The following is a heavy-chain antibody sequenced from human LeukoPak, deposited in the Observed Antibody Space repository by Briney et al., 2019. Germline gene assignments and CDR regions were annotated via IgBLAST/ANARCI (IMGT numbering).Heavy chain of an antibody. D-gene: IGHD5-18*01. CDR3: ATSRGYSYGPPNKYYYYYYGMDV. CDR2: FDPQDGET. J-gene: IGHJ6*04. Sequence: ASVEVSCKVSGYTLTELSMHWVRQAPGKAREWLGGFDPQDGETIYAQKFQGRVTMTEDTSTDTAYMELSSLRSEDTAVYYCATSRGYSYGPPNKYYYYYYGMDVWGKGTTVTVSS. CDR1: GYTLTELS. V-gene: IGHV1-24*01.